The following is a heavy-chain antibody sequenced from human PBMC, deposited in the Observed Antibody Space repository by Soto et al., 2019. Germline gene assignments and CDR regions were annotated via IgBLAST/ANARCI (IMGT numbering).Heavy chain of an antibody. D-gene: IGHD1-1*01. V-gene: IGHV4-34*01. CDR2: INHSGST. J-gene: IGHJ5*02. CDR1: GGSFSGYY. CDR3: ARGRERGSHWNWFDP. Sequence: PSETLSLTCAVYGGSFSGYYWSWIRQPPGKGLEWIGEINHSGSTNYNPSLKSRVTISVDTSKNQFSLKLSSVTAADTAVYYCARGRERGSHWNWFDPWGQGTLVTVSS.